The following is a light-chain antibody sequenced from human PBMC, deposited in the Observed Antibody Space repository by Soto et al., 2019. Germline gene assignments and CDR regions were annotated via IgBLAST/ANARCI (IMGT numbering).Light chain of an antibody. V-gene: IGKV3-15*01. J-gene: IGKJ5*01. CDR3: QQYNGWPIT. Sequence: EIVLTQSPATLSLSPGERATLSCRASQSVSSSYLACYQQKPGQAPRLLLYGASTRATGFPARFSGNVSGTELTLTISSLQSEDGAVYDGQQYNGWPITFGQGTRLEI. CDR1: QSVSSSY. CDR2: GAS.